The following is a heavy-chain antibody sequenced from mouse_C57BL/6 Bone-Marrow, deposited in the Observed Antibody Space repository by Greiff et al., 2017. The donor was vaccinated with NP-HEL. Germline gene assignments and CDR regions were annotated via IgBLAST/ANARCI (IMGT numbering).Heavy chain of an antibody. CDR3: AREGFLFYYAMDY. D-gene: IGHD3-3*01. V-gene: IGHV1-59*01. CDR1: GYTFTSYW. J-gene: IGHJ4*01. Sequence: QVQLQQPGAELVRPGTSVKLSCKASGYTFTSYWMHWVKQRPGQGLEWIGVIDPSDSYTNYNPKFKGKATLTVDTSSSTAYMQLSSLTSEDSAVYYCAREGFLFYYAMDYWGQGTSVTVSS. CDR2: IDPSDSYT.